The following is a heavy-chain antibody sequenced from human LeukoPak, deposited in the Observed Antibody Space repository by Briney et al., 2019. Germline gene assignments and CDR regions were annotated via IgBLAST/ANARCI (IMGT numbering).Heavy chain of an antibody. CDR1: GGSFSGYY. D-gene: IGHD3-10*01. CDR2: INHSGST. CDR3: ARREWYYYGSGSPIDY. J-gene: IGHJ4*02. Sequence: PSETLSLTCAVYGGSFSGYYWSWIRQPPGKGLEWIGEINHSGSTNYNPSLKSRVTISVDTSKNQFYLKLSSVTAADTAVYYCARREWYYYGSGSPIDYWGQGTLVTVSS. V-gene: IGHV4-34*01.